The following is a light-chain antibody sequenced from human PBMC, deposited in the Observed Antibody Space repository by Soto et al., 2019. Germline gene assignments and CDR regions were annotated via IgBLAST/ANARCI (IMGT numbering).Light chain of an antibody. J-gene: IGKJ1*01. V-gene: IGKV3-20*01. CDR3: QHYGDSRT. Sequence: EIVLTQSPGTLSLSQGERATLSCRASQSVSNNYLAWYQQKPGQAPRLLIYGASNRATGIPDRFSGSGSGTDFTLTISRLEPEDFAVYYCQHYGDSRTFGQGTKVDIK. CDR1: QSVSNNY. CDR2: GAS.